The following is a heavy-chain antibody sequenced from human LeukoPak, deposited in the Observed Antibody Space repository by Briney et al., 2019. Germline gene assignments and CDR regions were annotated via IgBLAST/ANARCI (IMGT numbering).Heavy chain of an antibody. CDR1: GFPFSDYW. V-gene: IGHV3-7*01. CDR2: IKQDGSEE. J-gene: IGHJ4*02. CDR3: SRSLDY. Sequence: PGGSLRLSCAASGFPFSDYWMDWVRQAPGKGMEWVANIKQDGSEEYYADSVKGRFTTSRDNAKNSLYLQMNSLRAEDTAVYYCSRSLDYWGQGALVTVSS.